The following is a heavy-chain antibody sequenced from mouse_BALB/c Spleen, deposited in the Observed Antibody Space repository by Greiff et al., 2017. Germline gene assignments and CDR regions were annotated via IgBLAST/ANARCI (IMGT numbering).Heavy chain of an antibody. J-gene: IGHJ3*01. CDR1: GYTFTDYN. D-gene: IGHD2-1*01. V-gene: IGHV1-18*01. CDR3: ARTGCYGNGAY. Sequence: VQLQQSGPELVKPGASVKIPCKASGYTFTDYNMDWVKQSHGKSLEWIGDINPNNGGTIYNQKFKGKATLTVDKSSSTAYMELRSLTSEDTAVYYCARTGCYGNGAYWGQGTLVTVSA. CDR2: INPNNGGT.